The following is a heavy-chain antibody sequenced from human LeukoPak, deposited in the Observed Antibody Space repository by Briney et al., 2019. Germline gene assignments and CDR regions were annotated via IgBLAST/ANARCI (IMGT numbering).Heavy chain of an antibody. J-gene: IGHJ6*03. D-gene: IGHD3-10*01. CDR1: GYTFTSYG. CDR3: ARGRPYGSGSYFSTYYYYYYMDV. CDR2: ISAYNGNT. V-gene: IGHV1-18*01. Sequence: ASVKVSCKASGYTFTSYGISWVRQAPGQGLEWMGWISAYNGNTNYAQKLQGRVTMTTDTSTSTAYMELRSLRSDDTAVYYCARGRPYGSGSYFSTYYYYYYMDVWGKGTTVTISS.